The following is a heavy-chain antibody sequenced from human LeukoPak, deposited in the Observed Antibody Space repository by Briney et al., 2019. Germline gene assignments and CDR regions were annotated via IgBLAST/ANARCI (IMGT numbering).Heavy chain of an antibody. J-gene: IGHJ4*02. CDR2: IKQDGSDK. CDR3: AKDIISTGEGYIHY. D-gene: IGHD2-15*01. V-gene: IGHV3-7*01. CDR1: GFTFSSFW. Sequence: GGSLRLSCVASGFTFSSFWMSWVRQAPGKGLEWVAHIKQDGSDKYYADSVKGRFTISRDNSKNTLYLQMNSLRAEDTAVYYCAKDIISTGEGYIHYWGQGTLVTVSS.